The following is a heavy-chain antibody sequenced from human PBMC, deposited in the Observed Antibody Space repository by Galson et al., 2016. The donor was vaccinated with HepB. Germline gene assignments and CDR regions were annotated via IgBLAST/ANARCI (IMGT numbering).Heavy chain of an antibody. CDR3: ARYSILWWMGFDY. CDR1: GYTFTSYY. Sequence: SVKVSCKASGYTFTSYYMHWVRQAPGQGLEWMGIINPSGGSTCYAQKFQGRVTMTRDTSTSTVYLEMSSLRSEDTAVYYCARYSILWWMGFDYWGQGTLVTVSS. CDR2: INPSGGST. J-gene: IGHJ4*02. V-gene: IGHV1-46*01. D-gene: IGHD2-21*01.